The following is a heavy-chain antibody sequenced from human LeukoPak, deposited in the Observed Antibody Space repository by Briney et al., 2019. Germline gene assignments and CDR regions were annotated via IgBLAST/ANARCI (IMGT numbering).Heavy chain of an antibody. CDR2: ISAGGDGT. D-gene: IGHD1-1*01. V-gene: IGHV3-23*01. CDR1: TFSFSRYP. J-gene: IGHJ3*02. CDR3: AKSFLTTATGTGRAFDI. Sequence: GGSLRLSCVASTFSFSRYPMGWVRQAPGKGLEWVSGISAGGDGTYYADPVKGRFTISRDNSKNTLYLQMNSLRAEDTAQYFCAKSFLTTATGTGRAFDIWGQGTMVTVSS.